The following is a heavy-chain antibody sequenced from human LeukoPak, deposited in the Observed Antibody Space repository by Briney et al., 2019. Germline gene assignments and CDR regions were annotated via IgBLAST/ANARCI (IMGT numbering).Heavy chain of an antibody. Sequence: SETLSLTCTVSGGSISSGGYYWSWIRQPPGKGLEWIGYIYHSGSTYYNPSLKSRVTISVDRSKNQFSLKLSSVTAADTAVYYCARGGPSYDFWSAYSDYWGQGTLVTVSS. CDR1: GGSISSGGYY. D-gene: IGHD3-3*01. V-gene: IGHV4-30-2*01. CDR2: IYHSGST. J-gene: IGHJ4*02. CDR3: ARGGPSYDFWSAYSDY.